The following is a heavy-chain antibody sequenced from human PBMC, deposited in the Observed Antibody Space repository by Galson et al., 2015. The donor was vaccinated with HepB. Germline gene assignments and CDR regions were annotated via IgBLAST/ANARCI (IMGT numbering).Heavy chain of an antibody. CDR2: ISSSTSTI. V-gene: IGHV3-48*01. CDR1: GFTFISYS. D-gene: IGHD2-2*01. Sequence: SLRLSCAASGFTFISYSMNWVRQAPGKGLEWVSYISSSTSTIYYADSVKGRFTISRDNAKNSLYLQMNSLRAEDTAVYYCARAVCSSTSRYGDSNYFDYWGQGTLVTVSS. J-gene: IGHJ4*02. CDR3: ARAVCSSTSRYGDSNYFDY.